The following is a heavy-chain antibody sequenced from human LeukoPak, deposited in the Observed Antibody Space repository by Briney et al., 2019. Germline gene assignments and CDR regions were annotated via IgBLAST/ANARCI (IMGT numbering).Heavy chain of an antibody. D-gene: IGHD1-26*01. CDR2: IYPGDSDT. CDR1: GYSFTSYW. J-gene: IGHJ4*02. Sequence: GESLKISCKGSGYSFTSYWIGWVRQMPGKGLEWMGIIYPGDSDTRYSPSFQGQVTISADKSISTAYLQWSSLKASGSAMYYCARVLGIVGATLDYWGQGTLVTVSS. V-gene: IGHV5-51*01. CDR3: ARVLGIVGATLDY.